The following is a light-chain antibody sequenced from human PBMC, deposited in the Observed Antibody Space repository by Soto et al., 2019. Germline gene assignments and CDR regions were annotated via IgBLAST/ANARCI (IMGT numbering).Light chain of an antibody. CDR1: QSVSSNY. CDR2: SAS. Sequence: EVVLTQPPGTLSLSPGERATLSCRAGQSVSSNYLAWYQQKPGQAPRLLIYSASSRATGIPDRFSGSGSGTDFSLTISRLEPEDFAVYYCQQYGGSRLITFGQGTRLENK. J-gene: IGKJ5*01. V-gene: IGKV3-20*01. CDR3: QQYGGSRLIT.